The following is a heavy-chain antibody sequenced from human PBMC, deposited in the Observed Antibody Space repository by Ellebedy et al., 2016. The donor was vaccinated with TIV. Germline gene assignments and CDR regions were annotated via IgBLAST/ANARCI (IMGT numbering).Heavy chain of an antibody. Sequence: SETLSLTXAASGGSISSSNWWSWVRQPPGKGLEWIGEIYHSGSTNYNPSLKSRVTISVDTSKNQFSLKLSSVTAADTAVYYCARGRGYYDSSGDDAFDIWGQGTMVTVSS. J-gene: IGHJ3*02. V-gene: IGHV4-4*02. D-gene: IGHD3-22*01. CDR3: ARGRGYYDSSGDDAFDI. CDR2: IYHSGST. CDR1: GGSISSSNW.